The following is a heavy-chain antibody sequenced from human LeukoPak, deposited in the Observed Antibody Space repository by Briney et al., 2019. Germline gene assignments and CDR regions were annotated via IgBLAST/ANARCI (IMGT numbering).Heavy chain of an antibody. Sequence: PSETLSLTCTVSGYSISSGYYRGWIRQPPGKGLEWIGSIHHSGSTNYNPSLKSRVTISLDTSKNQFSLKLSSVTAADTAVYYCARAYGGNSQYFQHWGQGTLVTVSS. CDR3: ARAYGGNSQYFQH. V-gene: IGHV4-38-2*02. CDR2: IHHSGST. J-gene: IGHJ1*01. CDR1: GYSISSGYY. D-gene: IGHD4-23*01.